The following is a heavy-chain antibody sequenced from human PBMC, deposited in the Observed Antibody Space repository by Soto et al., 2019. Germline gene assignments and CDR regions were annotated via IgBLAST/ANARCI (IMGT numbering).Heavy chain of an antibody. J-gene: IGHJ6*03. CDR3: ARVRTTLDFYYYYMDV. CDR2: VYYSGST. D-gene: IGHD3-10*01. V-gene: IGHV4-59*08. Sequence: QVQLQESVPGLVKPSETLSLTCTVSGDSISDDYWTWIRQPPGKALEWIGYVYYSGSTSYNPSFKSRVTIAVDTSKTQFSLKLNSVTAADTAVYYCARVRTTLDFYYYYMDVWGIGTTVTVSS. CDR1: GDSISDDY.